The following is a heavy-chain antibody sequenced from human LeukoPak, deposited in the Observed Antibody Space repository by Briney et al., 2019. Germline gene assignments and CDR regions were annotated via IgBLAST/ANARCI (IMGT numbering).Heavy chain of an antibody. CDR2: INPNSGGT. CDR1: GYTFTGYY. J-gene: IGHJ3*02. CDR3: ATWEDIAARPDDAFDI. D-gene: IGHD6-6*01. Sequence: ASVKVSCKASGYTFTGYYMHWVRQAPGQGLEWMGWINPNSGGTNYAQKFQGRVTMTRDTSISTAYMELSRLRSDDTAVYYCATWEDIAARPDDAFDIWGQGTMVTVSS. V-gene: IGHV1-2*02.